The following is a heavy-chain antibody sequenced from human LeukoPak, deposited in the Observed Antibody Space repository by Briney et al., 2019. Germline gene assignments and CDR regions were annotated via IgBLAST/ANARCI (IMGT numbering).Heavy chain of an antibody. D-gene: IGHD5-12*01. J-gene: IGHJ4*02. Sequence: VASVKVSCKASGYTFTGYYMHWVRQAPGQGLEWMGWINPNSGGTNYAQKFQGRVTMTRDMSTSTVYMELSSLRSEDTAVYYCARESGGANYFDYWGQGTLVTVSS. CDR3: ARESGGANYFDY. CDR2: INPNSGGT. V-gene: IGHV1-2*02. CDR1: GYTFTGYY.